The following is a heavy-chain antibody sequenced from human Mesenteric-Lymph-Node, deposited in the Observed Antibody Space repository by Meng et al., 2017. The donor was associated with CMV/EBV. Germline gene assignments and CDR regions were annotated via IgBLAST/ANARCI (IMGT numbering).Heavy chain of an antibody. D-gene: IGHD5-18*01. CDR2: ISYDGSNK. CDR3: ARDSGDTAMADNWFDP. CDR1: GFTFSSYA. V-gene: IGHV3-30*04. J-gene: IGHJ5*02. Sequence: GGSLRLSCAASGFTFSSYAMHWVRQAPGKGLEWVAVISYDGSNKYYADSVKGRFTISRDNSKNTLYLQMNSLRAEDTAVYYCARDSGDTAMADNWFDPWGQGTLVTVS.